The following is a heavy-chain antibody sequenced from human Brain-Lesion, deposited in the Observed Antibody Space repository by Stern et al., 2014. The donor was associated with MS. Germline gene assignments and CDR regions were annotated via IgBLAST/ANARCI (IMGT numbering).Heavy chain of an antibody. CDR3: ARGESSRYYYYFDY. Sequence: VQLVQSGPGLVKPSQTLSLTCNVSGDSISSGDNYWSWIRQSPGKGLEGIGYIYYMGSTFYNPSLKSRVTISVDTSQNQFSLRLSSVTAADTAVYYCARGESSRYYYYFDYWGQGTLVTVSS. CDR2: IYYMGST. CDR1: GDSISSGDNY. V-gene: IGHV4-30-4*01. D-gene: IGHD3-22*01. J-gene: IGHJ4*02.